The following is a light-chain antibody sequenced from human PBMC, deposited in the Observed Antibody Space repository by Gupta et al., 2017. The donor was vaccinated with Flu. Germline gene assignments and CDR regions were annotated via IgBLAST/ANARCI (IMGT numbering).Light chain of an antibody. CDR2: DAS. CDR3: QQYDNLP. V-gene: IGKV1-33*01. Sequence: DIQMTQSPSSLSASVGDRVTITCQASQDISNYLNWYQQKPGKAPKILIYDASNWEKGVPSRFSGSGSGTDFTFTISSLQPEDIATYYCQQYDNLPFGQGTKLEIK. J-gene: IGKJ2*01. CDR1: QDISNY.